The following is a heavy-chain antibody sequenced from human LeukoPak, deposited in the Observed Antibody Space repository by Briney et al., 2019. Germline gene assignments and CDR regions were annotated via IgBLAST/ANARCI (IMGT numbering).Heavy chain of an antibody. J-gene: IGHJ4*02. CDR2: ISSSGSNI. D-gene: IGHD4-23*01. V-gene: IGHV3-48*03. CDR3: ARGGIDYGGNSGEDY. CDR1: GFTFSSYE. Sequence: GGSLRLSCAASGFTFSSYEMSWVRQAPGKGLEWVSYISSSGSNIYYADSVKGRFTISRDNAKNSLYLQMNSLRAEDTAVYYCARGGIDYGGNSGEDYWGQGTLVTVSS.